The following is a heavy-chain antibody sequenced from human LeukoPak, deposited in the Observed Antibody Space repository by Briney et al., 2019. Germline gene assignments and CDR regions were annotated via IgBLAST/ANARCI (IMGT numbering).Heavy chain of an antibody. D-gene: IGHD3-10*01. Sequence: ASEKVSCKVSVYTLSELSMQCVRQAPGKGREWMGDCDPEDGETIYAQKFQSRVTMTEDTSTETAYMELSSLRSEDTAVYYCATNTGPRRGVYSYYGMDVWGQGTTVTVSS. CDR2: CDPEDGET. CDR3: ATNTGPRRGVYSYYGMDV. CDR1: VYTLSELS. J-gene: IGHJ6*02. V-gene: IGHV1-24*01.